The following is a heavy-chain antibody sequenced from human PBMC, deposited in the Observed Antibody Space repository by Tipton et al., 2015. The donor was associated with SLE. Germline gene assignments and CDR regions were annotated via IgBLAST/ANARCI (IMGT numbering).Heavy chain of an antibody. Sequence: TLSLTCTVSGGSITSDNWWSWVRQPPGKGLEWIGEIYHTGSTKYNPSLKSRVTVSVDKSKNQFSLQLSSVTAADTAVYYCARDLWGTQATEYWGLGTLVTVSS. J-gene: IGHJ4*02. CDR3: ARDLWGTQATEY. V-gene: IGHV4-4*02. CDR1: GGSITSDNW. D-gene: IGHD3-16*01. CDR2: IYHTGST.